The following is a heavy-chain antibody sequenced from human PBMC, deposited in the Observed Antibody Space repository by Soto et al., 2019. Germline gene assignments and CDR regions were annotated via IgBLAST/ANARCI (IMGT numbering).Heavy chain of an antibody. J-gene: IGHJ3*01. CDR3: ARDPWRTPPEAAFDV. Sequence: QVQLQESGPGLVAPSQTLSLTCTVSGGSISSAGYYWSWIRQRPGKGLEWIGYIYFSGVTYYNPSLKSRVTISVDTSKNQFALRLSSVTAADTAVYYCARDPWRTPPEAAFDVWPQRTKVTVSS. V-gene: IGHV4-31*03. CDR1: GGSISSAGYY. D-gene: IGHD1-1*01. CDR2: IYFSGVT.